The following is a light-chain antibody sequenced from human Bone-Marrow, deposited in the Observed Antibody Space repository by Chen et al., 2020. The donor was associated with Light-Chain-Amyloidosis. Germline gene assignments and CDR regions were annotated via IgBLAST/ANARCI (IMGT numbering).Light chain of an antibody. Sequence: QSALTQPPSASGSPGQSVTISCTGTSGDVGGYKYVSWYQQYPGKAPTLIIFQVAKRPSGVPSRYSGSRSGNTSSLTVSGSQAEDEADYYCCAYAGRNNEVVFGGGTKLTVL. CDR3: CAYAGRNNEVV. CDR1: SGDVGGYKY. CDR2: QVA. V-gene: IGLV2-8*01. J-gene: IGLJ2*01.